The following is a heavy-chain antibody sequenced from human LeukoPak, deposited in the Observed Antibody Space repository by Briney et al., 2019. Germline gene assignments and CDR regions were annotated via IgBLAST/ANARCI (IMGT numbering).Heavy chain of an antibody. Sequence: PSETLSLTCTVSGGSISNYYWSWIRQPPGKGLEWIGFIYYSGGTTYNPSLKSRATISVDTSKNQFSLKLSSVTAADTAVYYCARGTMMVGPWGQGTLVTVSS. CDR3: ARGTMMVGP. V-gene: IGHV4-59*01. CDR1: GGSISNYY. CDR2: IYYSGGT. J-gene: IGHJ5*02. D-gene: IGHD3-22*01.